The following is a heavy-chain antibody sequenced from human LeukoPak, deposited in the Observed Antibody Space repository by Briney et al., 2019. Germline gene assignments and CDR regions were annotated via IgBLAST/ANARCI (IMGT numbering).Heavy chain of an antibody. CDR3: ARDSKTSVEMATMYYFDY. J-gene: IGHJ4*02. D-gene: IGHD5-24*01. Sequence: ASVKVSCKASGYTFANYDINWVRQAPGQGLEWMGRIIPILGIANYAQKFQGRVTITADKSTSTAYMELSSLRSEDTAVYYCARDSKTSVEMATMYYFDYWGQGTLVTVSS. V-gene: IGHV1-69*04. CDR2: IIPILGIA. CDR1: GYTFANYD.